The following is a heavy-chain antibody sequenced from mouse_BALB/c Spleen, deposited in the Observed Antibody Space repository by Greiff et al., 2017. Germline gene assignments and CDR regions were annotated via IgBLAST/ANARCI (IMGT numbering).Heavy chain of an antibody. CDR3: ANYGNLAWFAY. V-gene: IGHV5-9-4*01. CDR2: ISSGGSYT. CDR1: GFTFSSYA. D-gene: IGHD2-1*01. Sequence: EVKLMESGGGLVKPGGSLKLSCAASGFTFSSYAMSWVRQSPEKRLEWVAEISSGGSYTYYPDTVTGRFTISRDNAKNTLYLEMSSLRSEDTAMYYCANYGNLAWFAYWGQGTLVTVSA. J-gene: IGHJ3*01.